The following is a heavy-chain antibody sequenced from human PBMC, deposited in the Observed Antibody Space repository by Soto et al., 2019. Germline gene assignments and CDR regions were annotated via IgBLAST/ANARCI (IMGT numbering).Heavy chain of an antibody. D-gene: IGHD2-21*02. CDR3: ARRGGSNGWGDIDS. Sequence: EVQLWESGGGLVQPGGSLRLSCAASGFTFSGHAMNWVRQAPGKGLEWVSSISYSDHSTYYADSVKGRFTISRDKSKDTLFLQMKNLRAEDTAVYYCARRGGSNGWGDIDSWGQGTLVSVSS. CDR1: GFTFSGHA. J-gene: IGHJ4*02. CDR2: ISYSDHST. V-gene: IGHV3-23*01.